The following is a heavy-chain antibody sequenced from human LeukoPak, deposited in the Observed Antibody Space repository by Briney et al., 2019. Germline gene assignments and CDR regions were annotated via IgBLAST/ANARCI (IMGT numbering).Heavy chain of an antibody. Sequence: SETLSLTCTVSGGCISSSSYYWGWIRQPPGKGLEWIGSIYYSGSTYYNPSLKSRVTISVDTSKNQFSLKLSSVTAADTAVYYCARALAVPAAAFDYWGQGTLVTVSS. D-gene: IGHD2-2*01. CDR2: IYYSGST. CDR1: GGCISSSSYY. J-gene: IGHJ4*02. V-gene: IGHV4-39*07. CDR3: ARALAVPAAAFDY.